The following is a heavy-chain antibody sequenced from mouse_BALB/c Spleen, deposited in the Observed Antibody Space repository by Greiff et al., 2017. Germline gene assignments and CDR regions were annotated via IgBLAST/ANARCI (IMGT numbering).Heavy chain of an antibody. V-gene: IGHV2-2*02. CDR2: IWSGGST. Sequence: QVQLQQSGPGLVQPSQSLSITCTVSGFSLTSYGVHWVRQSPGKGLEWLGVIWSGGSTDYNAAFISRLSISKAKSKSQVFFKMNSLQANDTAIYYCARKGYGSWGYFDYWGQGTTLTVSS. D-gene: IGHD1-1*02. CDR1: GFSLTSYG. J-gene: IGHJ2*01. CDR3: ARKGYGSWGYFDY.